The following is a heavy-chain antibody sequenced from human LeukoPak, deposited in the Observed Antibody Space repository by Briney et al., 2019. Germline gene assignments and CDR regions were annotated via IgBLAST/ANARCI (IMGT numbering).Heavy chain of an antibody. CDR2: ISASGGST. V-gene: IGHV3-23*01. CDR1: GFTFSKYA. Sequence: GGSLRLSCAASGFTFSKYAMSWVRQAPGKGLEWVSAISASGGSTHYADSVKDRFTISRDNSKNTLYVQMNSLRAEDTAIYYCAKDQGYNSAWYSRDGFDIWGQGTVVTVSS. CDR3: AKDQGYNSAWYSRDGFDI. D-gene: IGHD6-19*01. J-gene: IGHJ3*02.